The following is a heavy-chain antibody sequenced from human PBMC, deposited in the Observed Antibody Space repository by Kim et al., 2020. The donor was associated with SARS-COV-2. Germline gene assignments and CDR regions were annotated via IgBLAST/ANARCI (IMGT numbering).Heavy chain of an antibody. CDR2: IWYDGSNK. V-gene: IGHV3-33*01. Sequence: GGSLRLSCAASGFTFSSYGMHWVRQAPGKGLEWVAVIWYDGSNKYYADSVKGRFTISRDNSNNTLSLQMNSLRAEDTAVYYCARGAQFDYGDPYGYFDL. CDR1: GFTFSSYG. J-gene: IGHJ2*01. CDR3: ARGAQFDYGDPYGYFDL. D-gene: IGHD4-17*01.